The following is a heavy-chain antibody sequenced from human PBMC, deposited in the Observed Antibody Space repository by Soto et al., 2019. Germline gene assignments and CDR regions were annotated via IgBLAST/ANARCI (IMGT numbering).Heavy chain of an antibody. V-gene: IGHV1-69*01. Sequence: QVRLVQSGAEVRKPGSSVRVSCKASGGTFSNYAFSWVRQAPGQGLEWMGAIIPLFGTTRYAQKFQGRFTITADDSTSTAYMELSGLRSEDTAMYYCASGEGLVVRPKKDGFDFWGQGTMVTVSA. CDR1: GGTFSNYA. J-gene: IGHJ3*01. D-gene: IGHD2-15*01. CDR3: ASGEGLVVRPKKDGFDF. CDR2: IIPLFGTT.